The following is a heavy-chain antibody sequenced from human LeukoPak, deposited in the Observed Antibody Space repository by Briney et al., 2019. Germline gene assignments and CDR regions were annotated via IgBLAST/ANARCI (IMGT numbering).Heavy chain of an antibody. CDR2: ISGSGGIT. CDR1: GFTFSSYA. CDR3: AKTEQWLAARGNFDY. Sequence: GGSLRLSCAASGFTFSSYAMSWVRQAPGKGLGWVSVISGSGGITFYADSVKGRFTISRDTSNNTLYLQMNSLRVEDTAVYYCAKTEQWLAARGNFDYWGQGTLVTVSS. J-gene: IGHJ4*02. V-gene: IGHV3-23*01. D-gene: IGHD6-19*01.